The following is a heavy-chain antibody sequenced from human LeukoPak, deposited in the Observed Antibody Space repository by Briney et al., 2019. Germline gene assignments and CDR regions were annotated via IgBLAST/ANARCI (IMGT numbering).Heavy chain of an antibody. V-gene: IGHV4-59*08. CDR3: ARLNDFWSGRYGMDV. J-gene: IGHJ6*02. CDR1: GGSISSYY. Sequence: PSETLSLTCTVSGGSISSYYWSWIRQPPGKGLEWVGYIHYSGSTNYNPSLKSRVTLSVDTSKNQFSLKVSSVTAADTAVYYCARLNDFWSGRYGMDVWGQGTTVAVSS. CDR2: IHYSGST. D-gene: IGHD3-3*01.